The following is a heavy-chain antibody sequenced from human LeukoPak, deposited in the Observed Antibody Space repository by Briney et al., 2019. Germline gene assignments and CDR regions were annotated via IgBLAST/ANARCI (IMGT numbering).Heavy chain of an antibody. CDR2: IYPYTSAT. CDR3: ARDGPAQMVDFDY. CDR1: GYTFSGTGWY. Sequence: GSVKVSCKASGYTFSGTGWYLYWLRQAPGQGLECMGWIYPYTSATHYAQKFQGRVATTRDTSISTAYMELSRLRPDDTAVYYCARDGPAQMVDFDYWGQGTLVTVSS. J-gene: IGHJ4*02. V-gene: IGHV1-2*02. D-gene: IGHD3-10*01.